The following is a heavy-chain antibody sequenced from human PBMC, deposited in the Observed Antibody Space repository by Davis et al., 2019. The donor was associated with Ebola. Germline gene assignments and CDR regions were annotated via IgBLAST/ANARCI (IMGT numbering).Heavy chain of an antibody. CDR2: INPNSGGT. V-gene: IGHV1-2*02. J-gene: IGHJ4*02. CDR3: ARDPPGWFGELLFTQIYYFDY. CDR1: GYTFTGYY. D-gene: IGHD3-10*01. Sequence: ASVKVSCKASGYTFTGYYMHWVRQAPGQGLEWMGWINPNSGGTNYAQKFQGRVTMTRDTSISTAYMELSRLRSDDTAVYYCARDPPGWFGELLFTQIYYFDYWGQGTLVTVSS.